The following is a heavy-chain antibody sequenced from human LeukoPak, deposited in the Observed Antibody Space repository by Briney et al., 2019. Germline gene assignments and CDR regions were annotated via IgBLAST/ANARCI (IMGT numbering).Heavy chain of an antibody. V-gene: IGHV1-69*13. Sequence: SVKVSCKAPGGTFSSYAISWVRQAPGQGLEWMGGIIPIFGTANYAQKFQGRVTITADESTSTAYMELSSLRSEDTAVYYCAGGNGRITIFGEWLLVAFDIWGQGTMVTVSS. D-gene: IGHD3-3*01. J-gene: IGHJ3*02. CDR1: GGTFSSYA. CDR3: AGGNGRITIFGEWLLVAFDI. CDR2: IIPIFGTA.